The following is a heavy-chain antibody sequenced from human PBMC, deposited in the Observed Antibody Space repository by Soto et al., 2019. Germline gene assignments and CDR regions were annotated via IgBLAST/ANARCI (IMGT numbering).Heavy chain of an antibody. CDR1: GGTFSSYT. Sequence: QVQLVQSGAEVKKPGSSVKVSCKASGGTFSSYTISWVRQSPGQGLELMGRIIPILGIANYAHKFQGRVTITADKSTSTAYMELSSLRSEDTAVYYCASAPSGWAFDYWGQGTLVTVSS. CDR3: ASAPSGWAFDY. D-gene: IGHD6-19*01. J-gene: IGHJ4*02. CDR2: IIPILGIA. V-gene: IGHV1-69*02.